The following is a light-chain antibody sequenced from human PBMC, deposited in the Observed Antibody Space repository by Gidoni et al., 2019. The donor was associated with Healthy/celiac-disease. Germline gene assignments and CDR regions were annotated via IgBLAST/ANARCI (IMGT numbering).Light chain of an antibody. CDR3: QQYDNLPSLT. J-gene: IGKJ4*01. V-gene: IGKV1-33*01. CDR1: QDISNY. Sequence: DIQMTQSPSSLSASVGDRVTITCQASQDISNYLNWYQQKPGKAPKLLIYDASNLETGGPSRFSGSGSGTDFTFTISSLQAEDIATYYCQQYDNLPSLTFGGGTKVEIK. CDR2: DAS.